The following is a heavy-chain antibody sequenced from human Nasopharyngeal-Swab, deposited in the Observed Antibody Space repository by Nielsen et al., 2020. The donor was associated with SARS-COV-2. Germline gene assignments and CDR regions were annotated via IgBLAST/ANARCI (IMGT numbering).Heavy chain of an antibody. Sequence: GGSLRLSCAASGLSVSSNYMSWVRQAPGKGLEWVSIIYPGGSTYHADSVKGRFTISRDSSRNTLYLQMNSLTAEDTAVYYCARVLDGYNGFDYWGQGTLVTVSS. CDR3: ARVLDGYNGFDY. V-gene: IGHV3-53*01. J-gene: IGHJ4*02. CDR1: GLSVSSNY. CDR2: IYPGGST. D-gene: IGHD5-24*01.